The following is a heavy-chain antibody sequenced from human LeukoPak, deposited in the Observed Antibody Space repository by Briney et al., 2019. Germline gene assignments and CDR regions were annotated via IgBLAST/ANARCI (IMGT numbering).Heavy chain of an antibody. Sequence: GGSLRLSCAASGFTFSTYAMSWVRQPPGKGLEWVSGISGSGGSTYYADSVKGRFTISRDNSKNTLYLQMNSLRAEDTAVYYCAKAGSSNWYYFDYWGPGTLVTVSS. J-gene: IGHJ4*02. CDR2: ISGSGGST. V-gene: IGHV3-23*01. CDR1: GFTFSTYA. CDR3: AKAGSSNWYYFDY. D-gene: IGHD6-13*01.